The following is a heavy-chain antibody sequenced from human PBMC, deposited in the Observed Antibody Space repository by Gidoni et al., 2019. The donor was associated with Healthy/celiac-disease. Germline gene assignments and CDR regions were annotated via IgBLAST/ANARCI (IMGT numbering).Heavy chain of an antibody. J-gene: IGHJ6*02. D-gene: IGHD1-20*01. CDR1: GYSFTSYW. CDR3: ARTRGITGSPGYYYYYGMDV. CDR2: IYPGDSDT. V-gene: IGHV5-51*03. Sequence: EVQLVQSGAEVKKPGESLKISCKGSGYSFTSYWIGWVRQMPGTGLEWMGIIYPGDSDTRYSPSFQGQVTISADKSISTAYLQWSSLKASDTAMYYCARTRGITGSPGYYYYYGMDVWGQGTTVTVSS.